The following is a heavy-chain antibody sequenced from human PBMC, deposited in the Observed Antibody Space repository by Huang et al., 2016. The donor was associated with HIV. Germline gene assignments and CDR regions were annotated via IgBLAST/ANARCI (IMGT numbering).Heavy chain of an antibody. Sequence: EVQLVESGGGLVKPGGSLRLSCAASGFTFSSYSMNWVRQAPGKGREWVSSISRSSSYIYYADSVKGRFTISRDNAKNSLYLQMNSLRAEDTAVYYCASEIAAASIDYWGQGTLVTVSS. J-gene: IGHJ4*02. CDR1: GFTFSSYS. D-gene: IGHD6-13*01. V-gene: IGHV3-21*01. CDR3: ASEIAAASIDY. CDR2: ISRSSSYI.